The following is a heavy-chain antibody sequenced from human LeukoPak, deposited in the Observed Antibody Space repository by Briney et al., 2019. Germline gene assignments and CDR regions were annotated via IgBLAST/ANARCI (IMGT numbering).Heavy chain of an antibody. D-gene: IGHD6-19*01. CDR2: IYPGDSDT. Sequence: ETLSLTXTVSGGSISSYYWSWIRQPPGKGLEWMGIIYPGDSDTRYSPSFHGQVTISADKSITTAYLQWSSLKASDTAMYYCERNIGYTSGWLDYWGQGTLVTVSS. V-gene: IGHV5-51*01. CDR3: ERNIGYTSGWLDY. CDR1: GGSISSYY. J-gene: IGHJ4*02.